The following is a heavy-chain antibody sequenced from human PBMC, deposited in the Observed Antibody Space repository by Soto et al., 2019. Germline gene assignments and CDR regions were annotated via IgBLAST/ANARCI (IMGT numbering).Heavy chain of an antibody. V-gene: IGHV3-48*03. J-gene: IGHJ5*01. CDR1: GFNFRMYE. D-gene: IGHD3-10*01. CDR3: APYGTRGDW. CDR2: ISSSGLTT. Sequence: PGGSLRLSCQASGFNFRMYEMHWVRKAPGKGLEWVSYISSSGLTTYYADFAEDRFTISRDNAKDSLYLHLNSLRVGDTAVYYCAPYGTRGDWWGLGTQVTVYS.